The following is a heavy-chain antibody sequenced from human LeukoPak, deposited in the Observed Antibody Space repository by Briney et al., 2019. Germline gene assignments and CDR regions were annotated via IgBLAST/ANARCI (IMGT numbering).Heavy chain of an antibody. CDR2: IIAYNGNT. CDR1: GYTFTSYG. D-gene: IGHD3-10*01. V-gene: IGHV1-18*01. J-gene: IGHJ5*02. Sequence: GASVKVSCKASGYTFTSYGISWVRQAPGQGLEWMGWIIAYNGNTNYAQKLQGRVTMTTDTSTSTAYMELRSLRSDDTAVYYCARDPGFRVTMVRGVIPLDPWGQGTLVTVSS. CDR3: ARDPGFRVTMVRGVIPLDP.